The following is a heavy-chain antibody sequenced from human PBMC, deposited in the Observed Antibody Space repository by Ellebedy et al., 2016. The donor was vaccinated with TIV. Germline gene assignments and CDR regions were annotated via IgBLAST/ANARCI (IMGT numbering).Heavy chain of an antibody. CDR2: TKEDGSEK. CDR1: GFPFSSFW. D-gene: IGHD5-12*01. V-gene: IGHV3-7*01. Sequence: GEFLKISCAASGFPFSSFWMSWVRQAPGKGLEWVANTKEDGSEKYYVDSVRGRFTISRDNAKNSLYLQMNSLRAEDTAVYYCARDRGYDTFDYWGQGILVTVSS. CDR3: ARDRGYDTFDY. J-gene: IGHJ4*02.